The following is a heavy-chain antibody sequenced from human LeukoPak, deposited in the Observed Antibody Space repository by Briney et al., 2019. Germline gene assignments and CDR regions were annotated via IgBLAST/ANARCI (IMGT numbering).Heavy chain of an antibody. V-gene: IGHV4-31*03. D-gene: IGHD5-24*01. J-gene: IGHJ4*02. CDR2: IFYSGST. Sequence: SETLSLTGTVSGDSMSSGAYYWSWIRQNPGKGLEWIGYIFYSGSTHYNPSLKSRVSISIDTSKNQFSLKLSSVSAADTAVYYCAREMAAIVGVLDYWGQGTLVTVSS. CDR1: GDSMSSGAYY. CDR3: AREMAAIVGVLDY.